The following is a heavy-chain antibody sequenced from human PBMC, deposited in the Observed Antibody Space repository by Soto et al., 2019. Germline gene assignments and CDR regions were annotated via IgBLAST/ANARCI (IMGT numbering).Heavy chain of an antibody. D-gene: IGHD1-26*01. CDR2: ISVSGGST. V-gene: IGHV3-23*01. Sequence: EVQLLESGGGLVQPGGSLRLSCAASGFTFSSYAMRWVRQAPVKGLEWVSAISVSGGSTYYADSLKGRFTITRDNSKNTLYLQMNSLRAEDTAVYYCARRGSGSYYDYWGQGTLVTVSS. CDR3: ARRGSGSYYDY. J-gene: IGHJ4*02. CDR1: GFTFSSYA.